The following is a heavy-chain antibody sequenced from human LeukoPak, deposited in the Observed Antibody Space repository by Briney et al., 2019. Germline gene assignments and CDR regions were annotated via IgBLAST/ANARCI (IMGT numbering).Heavy chain of an antibody. CDR2: ISSSSSYI. CDR1: GFTFSSYS. J-gene: IGHJ4*02. D-gene: IGHD3-16*01. V-gene: IGHV3-21*04. CDR3: AKDPGWGSGQFDY. Sequence: GGSLRLSCAASGFTFSSYSMNWVRQAPGKGLEWVSSISSSSSYIYYADSVKGRFTISRDNAKNSLYLQMNSLRAEDTAVYYCAKDPGWGSGQFDYWGQGTLVTVSS.